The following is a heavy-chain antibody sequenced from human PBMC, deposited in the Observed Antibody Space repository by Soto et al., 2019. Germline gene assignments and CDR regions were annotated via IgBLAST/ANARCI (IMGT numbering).Heavy chain of an antibody. D-gene: IGHD1-26*01. V-gene: IGHV1-18*01. CDR3: EKDEQIVETVFLGDY. Sequence: ASVKVSCKTSGYSFISNGVSWVRQAPGQGLEWIGWISGYNGDIKYAPKFQGRVTMTTDTSTTTAYMELRSLRSDDTAVYYCEKDEQIVETVFLGDYWGQGTLVTVSS. J-gene: IGHJ4*02. CDR2: ISGYNGDI. CDR1: GYSFISNG.